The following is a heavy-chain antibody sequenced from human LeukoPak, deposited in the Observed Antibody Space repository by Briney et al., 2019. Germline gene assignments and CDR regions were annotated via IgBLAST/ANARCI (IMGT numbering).Heavy chain of an antibody. D-gene: IGHD2-2*01. J-gene: IGHJ5*02. CDR3: ARSQLLKNWFDP. Sequence: GASVKVSCKASGGTFSSYAISWVRQAPGQGLEWMGGIIPIFGTANYAQKFQGRVTITTDESTSTAYMELSSLRSEDTAVYYCARSQLLKNWFDPWGQGTLVTVYS. CDR2: IIPIFGTA. CDR1: GGTFSSYA. V-gene: IGHV1-69*05.